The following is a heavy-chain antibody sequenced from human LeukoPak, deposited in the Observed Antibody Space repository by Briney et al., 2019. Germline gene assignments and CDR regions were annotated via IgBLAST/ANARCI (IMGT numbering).Heavy chain of an antibody. CDR1: GYTFTSYD. CDR2: MNPNSGNT. D-gene: IGHD5-12*01. V-gene: IGHV1-8*01. CDR3: AKQFQIGANYFDY. J-gene: IGHJ4*02. Sequence: ASVKVSCKASGYTFTSYDINWVRQATGQGLEWMGWMNPNSGNTGYAQKFQGRVTMTRNTSISTAYMELNSLGAEDTAVYYCAKQFQIGANYFDYWGQGTPVTVSS.